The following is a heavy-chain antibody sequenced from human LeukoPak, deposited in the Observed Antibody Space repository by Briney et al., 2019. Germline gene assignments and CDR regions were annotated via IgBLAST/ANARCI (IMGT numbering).Heavy chain of an antibody. Sequence: GGSLRLSCAASGFNFTNYAMRWVRQAPGKGLEWVSSITGSAGSTYYADFVEGRFIISRDNSKNTLYLQMNSLRTEDTAIYYCAKAPRWLPYGMDVWGQGTTVTVSS. CDR2: ITGSAGST. CDR3: AKAPRWLPYGMDV. V-gene: IGHV3-23*01. J-gene: IGHJ6*02. D-gene: IGHD5-12*01. CDR1: GFNFTNYA.